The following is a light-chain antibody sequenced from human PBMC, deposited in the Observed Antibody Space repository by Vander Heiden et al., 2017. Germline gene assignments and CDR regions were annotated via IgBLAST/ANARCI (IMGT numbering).Light chain of an antibody. Sequence: QSVLTQPPSPSGTPGQRVTIACSGSSSNIGSNYVYWYQQLPGTAPKLPIYRNNQRPSGVPDRFSGSKSGTSASLAISGLRSEDEADYYCAAWDDSLSVVFGGGTKLTVL. CDR2: RNN. CDR1: SSNIGSNY. V-gene: IGLV1-47*01. CDR3: AAWDDSLSVV. J-gene: IGLJ2*01.